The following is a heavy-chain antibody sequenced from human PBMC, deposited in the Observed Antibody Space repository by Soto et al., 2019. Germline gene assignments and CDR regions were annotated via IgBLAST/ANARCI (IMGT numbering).Heavy chain of an antibody. V-gene: IGHV1-69*06. CDR1: GGSFSSYA. Sequence: QVQLVQSGAEVKKPVSSVKVSCKPSGGSFSSYAITWVRQAPGQGLEWMWGIRPFLGTANYPQKFQDRVTITADKSTPTAYMELRGLRFEDTAVYYCARGETRFDYLGPGTLVTVSS. CDR3: ARGETRFDY. J-gene: IGHJ4*02. D-gene: IGHD1-26*01. CDR2: IRPFLGTA.